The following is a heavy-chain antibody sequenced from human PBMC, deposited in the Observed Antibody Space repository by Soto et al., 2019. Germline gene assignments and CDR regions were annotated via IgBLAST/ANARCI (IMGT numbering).Heavy chain of an antibody. Sequence: EVQLVESGGGLVQPGGSLKLSCAASGFTFSDSAMHWVRHASGKGLEWVGRIRSKGNNYATTYAASVKGRFTISRDDSKKTAYLQMISLKTEDTAVYYCIRFSRSLSWYFDLWGRGTLVTVSS. CDR1: GFTFSDSA. J-gene: IGHJ2*01. V-gene: IGHV3-73*02. D-gene: IGHD3-16*02. CDR2: IRSKGNNYAT. CDR3: IRFSRSLSWYFDL.